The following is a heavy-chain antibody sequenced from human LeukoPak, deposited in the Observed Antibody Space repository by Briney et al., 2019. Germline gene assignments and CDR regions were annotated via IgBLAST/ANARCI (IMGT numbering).Heavy chain of an antibody. D-gene: IGHD3-22*01. J-gene: IGHJ4*02. V-gene: IGHV4-31*03. CDR3: ARASSGYYYDY. CDR1: GGSISSGGYY. Sequence: NPSETLSLTCTVSGGSISSGGYYWSWIRQHPGKGLEWIGYIYYSGSTYYNPSLKSRVTILVDTSKNQFSLKLSSVTAADTAVYYCARASSGYYYDYWGQGTLVTVSS. CDR2: IYYSGST.